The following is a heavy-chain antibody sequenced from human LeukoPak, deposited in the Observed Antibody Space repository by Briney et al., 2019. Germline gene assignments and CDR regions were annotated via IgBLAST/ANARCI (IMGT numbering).Heavy chain of an antibody. J-gene: IGHJ6*03. D-gene: IGHD1-1*01. Sequence: SETLSLTCTVSGGSISNYYWNWIRQPPGKGLEWIGYIYYSGTTNYNPSLKSRVSMSVDTSKNQFSLKLSSVTAAGTAVYYCARVSWFPGTSYYYMDVWGKGTTVTVSS. V-gene: IGHV4-59*01. CDR1: GGSISNYY. CDR2: IYYSGTT. CDR3: ARVSWFPGTSYYYMDV.